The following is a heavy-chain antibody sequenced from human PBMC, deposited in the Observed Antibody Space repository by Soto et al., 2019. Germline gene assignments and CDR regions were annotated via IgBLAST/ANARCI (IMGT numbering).Heavy chain of an antibody. D-gene: IGHD2-8*01. CDR1: GGSFSGYY. J-gene: IGHJ4*02. CDR3: ARGRVYANNFDY. CDR2: INHSGST. V-gene: IGHV4-34*01. Sequence: QVQLQQWGAGLLKPSETLSLTCAVYGGSFSGYYWIWISQPPGKGLGWIGEINHSGSTNYNPSLKIRVPISVDTSKNQFSLKLSSVTAADTAVYYCARGRVYANNFDYWGTGTLVTVSS.